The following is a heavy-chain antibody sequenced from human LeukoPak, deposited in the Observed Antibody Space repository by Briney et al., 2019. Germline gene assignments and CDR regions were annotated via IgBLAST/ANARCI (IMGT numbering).Heavy chain of an antibody. Sequence: SETLSLTCSVSGGSITTSSSHWAWIRRPPGKGLEWIGTLYYSGSPYYSPSLKSRVTILLDTANNQFSLSLTSVTAADTAVYYCARGQRYFDHLLGPHPYYYYMDVWGKGTTVTVSS. V-gene: IGHV4-39*07. CDR3: ARGQRYFDHLLGPHPYYYYMDV. CDR2: LYYSGSP. J-gene: IGHJ6*03. CDR1: GGSITTSSSH. D-gene: IGHD3-3*01.